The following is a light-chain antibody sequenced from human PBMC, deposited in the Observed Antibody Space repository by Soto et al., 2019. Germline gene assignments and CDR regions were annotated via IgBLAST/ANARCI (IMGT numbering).Light chain of an antibody. CDR3: QQYGNSRGT. V-gene: IGKV3-20*01. J-gene: IGKJ1*01. CDR1: QRVTSSC. Sequence: DIVLTQSPCTLSLSPGERATLSCGASQRVTSSCLAWYQQNPGQAPRRLIYNPSSRATGIPDRFSGSGSGTDFTLTISRLEPEDFAVDYCQQYGNSRGTFGQGTKVDI. CDR2: NPS.